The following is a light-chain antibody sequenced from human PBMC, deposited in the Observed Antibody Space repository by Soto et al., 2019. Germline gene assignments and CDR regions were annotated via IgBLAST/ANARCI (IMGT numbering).Light chain of an antibody. CDR3: AAWDDSLDGLV. V-gene: IGLV1-44*01. CDR1: SSNIGSNT. J-gene: IGLJ3*02. CDR2: GNN. Sequence: QSALTQPPSASGTPGQRVTISCSGSSSNIGSNTVNWYQQLPGTAPKLLIYGNNQRPSGVPDRFSGSKSGTSASLAISGLQSEGEADYYCAAWDDSLDGLVFGGGTKLTVL.